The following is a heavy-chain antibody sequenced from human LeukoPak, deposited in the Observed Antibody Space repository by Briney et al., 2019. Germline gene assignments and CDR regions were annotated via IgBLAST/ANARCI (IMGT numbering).Heavy chain of an antibody. D-gene: IGHD1-14*01. Sequence: VASVKVSCKASGHTFTTYYVHLVRQAPGQGLEWMGVINPSGDGTNYPQRFQGRVTLTRDTSTSTVYMELSSLRSEDTAIYYCAKETPNTGWFDPWGQGTLVTVSS. CDR2: INPSGDGT. J-gene: IGHJ5*02. CDR1: GHTFTTYY. V-gene: IGHV1-46*01. CDR3: AKETPNTGWFDP.